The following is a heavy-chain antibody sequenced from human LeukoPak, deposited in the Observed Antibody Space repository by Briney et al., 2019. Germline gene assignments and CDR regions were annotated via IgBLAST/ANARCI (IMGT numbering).Heavy chain of an antibody. J-gene: IGHJ4*02. Sequence: ASVKVSCKASGYTFTGYYMHWVRQAPGQGLEWMGWINPNSGGTNYAQKLQGRVTMTTDTSTSTAYMELRSLRSDDTAVYYCARDGTGPTYYDFWSGYYSFVAHFDYWGQGTLVTVSS. CDR1: GYTFTGYY. V-gene: IGHV1-2*02. D-gene: IGHD3-3*01. CDR3: ARDGTGPTYYDFWSGYYSFVAHFDY. CDR2: INPNSGGT.